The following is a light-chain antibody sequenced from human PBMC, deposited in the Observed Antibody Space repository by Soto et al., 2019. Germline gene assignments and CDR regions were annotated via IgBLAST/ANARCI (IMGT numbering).Light chain of an antibody. Sequence: QSALAQPASVSGSPGQSITISCTGSSSDIGRYDFVSWYQQLPGKAPKLLLFEVNHRPSGVSDRFSGSKSGNTASLTVSGLQAADEADYFCKSYAGSNTYVFGSGTKVTVL. CDR2: EVN. V-gene: IGLV2-14*01. CDR1: SSDIGRYDF. CDR3: KSYAGSNTYV. J-gene: IGLJ1*01.